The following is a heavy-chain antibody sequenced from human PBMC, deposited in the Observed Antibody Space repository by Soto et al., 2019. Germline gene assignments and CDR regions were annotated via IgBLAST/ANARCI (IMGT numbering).Heavy chain of an antibody. CDR1: GFSLTTSGVG. D-gene: IGHD3-3*01. Sequence: QITLNESGPTVVSPTETLTLTCRFSGFSLTTSGVGVGWIRQSPGKAPEWLALIYWDDDKRYSASLKSRLTNTKDTSKNQVVLTVSDLDPTDTATYYCAHRVLRTVFGLVTTTAIYFDFWRQGTPVAVSS. CDR2: IYWDDDK. J-gene: IGHJ4*02. CDR3: AHRVLRTVFGLVTTTAIYFDF. V-gene: IGHV2-5*02.